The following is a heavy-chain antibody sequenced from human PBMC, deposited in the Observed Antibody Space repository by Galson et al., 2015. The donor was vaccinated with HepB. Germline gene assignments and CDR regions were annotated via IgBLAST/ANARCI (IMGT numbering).Heavy chain of an antibody. D-gene: IGHD3-3*01. V-gene: IGHV3-30*04. J-gene: IGHJ4*02. CDR2: ISYDGSNK. CDR3: AKGSSPGSYYDFWSGYPNGGLDY. CDR1: GFTFSSYA. Sequence: SLRLSCAASGFTFSSYAMHWVRQAPGKGLEWVAVISYDGSNKYYADSVKGRFTISRDNSKNTLYLQMNSLRAEDTAVYYCAKGSSPGSYYDFWSGYPNGGLDYWGQGTLDTVSS.